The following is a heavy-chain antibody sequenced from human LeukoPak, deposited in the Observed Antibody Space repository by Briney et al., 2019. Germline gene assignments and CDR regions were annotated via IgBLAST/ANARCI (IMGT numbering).Heavy chain of an antibody. CDR2: IYYSGST. J-gene: IGHJ4*02. Sequence: SKTLSLTCTVSGGSISSYYWSWIRQPPGKGLEWIGYIYYSGSTNYNPSLKSRVTISVDTSKNQFSLELSSVTAADTAVYYCAREDRRYYFDYWGQGTLVTVSS. V-gene: IGHV4-59*01. CDR3: AREDRRYYFDY. CDR1: GGSISSYY.